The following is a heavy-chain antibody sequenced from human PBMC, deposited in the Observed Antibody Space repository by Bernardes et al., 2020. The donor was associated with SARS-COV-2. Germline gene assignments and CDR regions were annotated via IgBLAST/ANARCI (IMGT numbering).Heavy chain of an antibody. V-gene: IGHV3-30*02. CDR3: AKELNWNHFDY. D-gene: IGHD1-20*01. J-gene: IGHJ4*02. CDR2: IQHDGANK. Sequence: GGSLRLSCAASGFTFGSYGMLWVRQAPGKGLEWVAFIQHDGANKYYADSVKGRFTISRDNSKNTLYLQMNSLRTEDTAVYYCAKELNWNHFDYWGQGSLVSVSS. CDR1: GFTFGSYG.